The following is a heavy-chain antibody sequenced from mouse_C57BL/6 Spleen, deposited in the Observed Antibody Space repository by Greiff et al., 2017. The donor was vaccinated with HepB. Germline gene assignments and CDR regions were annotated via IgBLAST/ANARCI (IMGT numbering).Heavy chain of an antibody. V-gene: IGHV5-9*01. CDR3: ARADYYGSSSFDY. J-gene: IGHJ2*01. D-gene: IGHD1-1*01. CDR1: GFTFSSYT. CDR2: ISGGGGNT. Sequence: EVKLMESGGGLVKPGGSLKLSCAASGFTFSSYTMPWVRQTPEKRLEWVATISGGGGNTYYPDSVKGRFTISRDNAKNTLYLQMSSLMSEDTALYYCARADYYGSSSFDYWGQGTTLTVSS.